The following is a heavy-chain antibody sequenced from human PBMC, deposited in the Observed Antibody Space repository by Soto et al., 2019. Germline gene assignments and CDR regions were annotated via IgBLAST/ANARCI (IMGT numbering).Heavy chain of an antibody. J-gene: IGHJ4*02. CDR3: AREYYGLLTGDYTDY. Sequence: EVQLVESGGDLVQRGGSLRLSCAASGFPFSSYWMHWVRHTPGKGLDWVARISGGGVTTYYADSVTGRFTVSRDNAKNTLSRQISGLRAEDTAVYYCAREYYGLLTGDYTDYWGQGTRVSVSS. CDR1: GFPFSSYW. V-gene: IGHV3-74*01. CDR2: ISGGGVTT. D-gene: IGHD3-9*01.